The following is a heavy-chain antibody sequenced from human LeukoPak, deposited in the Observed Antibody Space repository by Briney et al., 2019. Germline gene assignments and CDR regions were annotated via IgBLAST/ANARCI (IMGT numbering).Heavy chain of an antibody. V-gene: IGHV1-69*02. CDR2: IIPILGIA. D-gene: IGHD2-2*01. CDR3: ARVIPAAISSGTIYSFDY. J-gene: IGHJ4*02. CDR1: GGTFTIYT. Sequence: GASVKVSFKASGGTFTIYTISWGRQAPGQGLEWMGRIIPILGIANYAQTFHGRVTITSDKSTSTAYMELSSLRSEDTAVYYCARVIPAAISSGTIYSFDYWGQGTLVTVSS.